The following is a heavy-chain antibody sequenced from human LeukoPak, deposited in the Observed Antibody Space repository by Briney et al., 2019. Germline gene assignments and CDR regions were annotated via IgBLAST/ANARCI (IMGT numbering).Heavy chain of an antibody. CDR2: LSGNNGDT. D-gene: IGHD5-18*01. V-gene: IGHV3-23*01. J-gene: IGHJ6*02. CDR3: AREGNTAMDTYYYYGMDV. Sequence: GGSLRLSCAASGFTFRNYAMSWVRQAPGKGLEWVSTLSGNNGDTYNADSVKGRFTISRDNSKNTLYLQMNSLRAEDTAVYYCAREGNTAMDTYYYYGMDVWGQGTTVTVSS. CDR1: GFTFRNYA.